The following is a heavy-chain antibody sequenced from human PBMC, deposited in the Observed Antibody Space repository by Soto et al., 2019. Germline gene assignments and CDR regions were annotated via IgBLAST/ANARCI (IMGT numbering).Heavy chain of an antibody. V-gene: IGHV3-23*01. Sequence: GGSLRLSCAASGFTFSSYAMSWVRQAPGKGLEWVSAIRGSGGSTYYADSVKGRFTISRDNSKNTLYLQMKSLRAEDTAVYYCAKDPVTTYWGAPFDYWGQGTLVTVSS. J-gene: IGHJ4*02. CDR2: IRGSGGST. D-gene: IGHD4-4*01. CDR3: AKDPVTTYWGAPFDY. CDR1: GFTFSSYA.